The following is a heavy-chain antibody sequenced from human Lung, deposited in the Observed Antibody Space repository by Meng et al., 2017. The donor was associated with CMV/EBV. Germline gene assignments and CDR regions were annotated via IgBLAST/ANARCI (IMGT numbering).Heavy chain of an antibody. CDR2: ISAYNGNT. J-gene: IGHJ5*02. D-gene: IGHD6-19*01. V-gene: IGHV1-18*01. CDR3: ARRRIAVAGFDP. CDR1: GYTFTSYG. Sequence: SXXVSXKASGYTFTSYGISWVRQAPGQGLEWMGWISAYNGNTNYAQKLQGRVTMTTDTSTSTAYMELRSLRSDDTAVYYCARRRIAVAGFDPWGQGTLVTGAS.